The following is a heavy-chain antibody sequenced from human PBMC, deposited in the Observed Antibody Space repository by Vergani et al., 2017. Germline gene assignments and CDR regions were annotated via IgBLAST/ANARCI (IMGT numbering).Heavy chain of an antibody. D-gene: IGHD3-22*01. CDR3: ARVETYYYDSSGYYYVDYFDY. V-gene: IGHV3-21*01. J-gene: IGHJ4*02. CDR2: ISSSSSYI. Sequence: EVQLVESGGGLVKPGGSLRLSCAASGFTFSSYSMNWVRQAPGKGLGGVSSISSSSSYIYYADSVKGRFTISRDNAKNSLYLQMNSLRAEDTAVYYCARVETYYYDSSGYYYVDYFDYWGQGTLVTVSS. CDR1: GFTFSSYS.